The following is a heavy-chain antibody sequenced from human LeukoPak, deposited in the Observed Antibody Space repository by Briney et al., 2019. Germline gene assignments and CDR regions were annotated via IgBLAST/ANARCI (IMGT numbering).Heavy chain of an antibody. CDR1: GFTFSSYG. CDR2: ISYDGSNK. V-gene: IGHV3-30*03. Sequence: PGGSLRLSCAASGFTFSSYGMHWVRQAPGKGLEWVAVISYDGSNKYYVDSVKGRFTISRDNSKNTLYLQMNSLRAEDTAVYYCASLYYGGNNFDYWGQGTLVTVSS. D-gene: IGHD4-23*01. J-gene: IGHJ4*02. CDR3: ASLYYGGNNFDY.